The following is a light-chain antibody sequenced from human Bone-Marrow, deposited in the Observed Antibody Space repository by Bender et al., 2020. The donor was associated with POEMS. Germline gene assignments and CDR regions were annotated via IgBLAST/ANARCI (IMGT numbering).Light chain of an antibody. J-gene: IGLJ2*01. CDR2: EVS. Sequence: QSALTQPASVSGSPGQSITISCTGTISDVGSYNLVSWYQQYPGKAPKTMIYEVSKRPSGVSNRFSGSKSGNTASLTISGLRAEDEADYYCCSYAGRGTMIFGGGTRLTVL. CDR3: CSYAGRGTMI. V-gene: IGLV2-23*02. CDR1: ISDVGSYNL.